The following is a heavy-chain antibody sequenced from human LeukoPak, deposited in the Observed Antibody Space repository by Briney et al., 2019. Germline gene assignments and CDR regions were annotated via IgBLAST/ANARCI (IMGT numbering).Heavy chain of an antibody. CDR1: GFTVSSNY. V-gene: IGHV3-53*01. CDR3: ARVSGSYDFDY. D-gene: IGHD1-26*01. J-gene: IGHJ4*02. Sequence: GGSLRLSCAASGFTVSSNYMSWVRQAPGKGLEWVSVIYSGGSTYYADSVKGRFTISRDNSKNTLYLQMNSLRAEDTAVYYCARVSGSYDFDYWGQGTLVTVSS. CDR2: IYSGGST.